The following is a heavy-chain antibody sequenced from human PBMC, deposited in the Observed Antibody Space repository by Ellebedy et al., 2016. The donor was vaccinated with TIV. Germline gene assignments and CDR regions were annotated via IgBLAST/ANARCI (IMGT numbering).Heavy chain of an antibody. V-gene: IGHV3-48*01. Sequence: GESLKISCAASGFTFSSYSMNWVRQAPGKGLEWVSYISSSSSTIYYADSVKGRFTISRDNAKNSLHLQMNSLRAEDTAVYYCAREPSYDYVWGSYRYGYYYYGMDVWGQGTTVTVSS. D-gene: IGHD3-16*02. CDR2: ISSSSSTI. CDR3: AREPSYDYVWGSYRYGYYYYGMDV. CDR1: GFTFSSYS. J-gene: IGHJ6*02.